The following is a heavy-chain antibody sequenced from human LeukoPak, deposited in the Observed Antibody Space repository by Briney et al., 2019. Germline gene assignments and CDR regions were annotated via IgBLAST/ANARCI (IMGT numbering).Heavy chain of an antibody. CDR2: IIPIFGTA. D-gene: IGHD3-3*01. Sequence: ASVKVSCKASGGTFSSYAISWVRQAPGQGLEWMGGIIPIFGTANYAQKFQGRVTITTDESTSTAYMELSSLRSEDTAVYYCARDRDDYDLGHFDSWGQGTLVTV. CDR1: GGTFSSYA. J-gene: IGHJ5*01. CDR3: ARDRDDYDLGHFDS. V-gene: IGHV1-69*05.